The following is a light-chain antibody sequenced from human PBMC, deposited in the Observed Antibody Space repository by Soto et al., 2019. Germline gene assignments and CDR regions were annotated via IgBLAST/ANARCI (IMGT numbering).Light chain of an antibody. J-gene: IGKJ3*01. CDR3: QQIYSTRLCT. Sequence: DIQMTQSPSSLSASVGDRVTITCRASQSTSSYLNWYQQKPGKSPKLLIYAASSLQSGVPSRFSGIGSGTDFTLTISSLQPEDFATYYCQQIYSTRLCTFGPGTKVDIK. V-gene: IGKV1-39*01. CDR1: QSTSSY. CDR2: AAS.